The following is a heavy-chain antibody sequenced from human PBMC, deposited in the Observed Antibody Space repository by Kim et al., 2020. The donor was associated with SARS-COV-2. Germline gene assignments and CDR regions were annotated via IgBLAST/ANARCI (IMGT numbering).Heavy chain of an antibody. V-gene: IGHV3-53*01. CDR2: IYSGGST. J-gene: IGHJ3*02. CDR3: AYGSGSYYGWAFVI. CDR1: GFTVSSNY. D-gene: IGHD3-10*01. Sequence: GGSLRLSCAASGFTVSSNYMSWVRQAPGKGLEWVSVIYSGGSTYYADSVKGRFTISRDNSKNTLYLQMNSLRAEDTAVYYCAYGSGSYYGWAFVICGQGTMVTVSS.